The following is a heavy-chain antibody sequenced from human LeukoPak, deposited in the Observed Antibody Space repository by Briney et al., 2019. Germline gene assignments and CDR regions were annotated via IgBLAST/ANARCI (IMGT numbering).Heavy chain of an antibody. CDR3: ARCPQVVNRFDP. J-gene: IGHJ5*02. V-gene: IGHV4-34*01. CDR1: GGSFSGYY. CDR2: INHSGST. Sequence: PSETLSLTCAVYGGSFSGYYWSWIRQPPGKGLEWIGEINHSGSTNYNPSLKSRVTISVDTSKNQFSLKLSSVTAADTAVYYCARCPQVVNRFDPWGQGTLVTVSS.